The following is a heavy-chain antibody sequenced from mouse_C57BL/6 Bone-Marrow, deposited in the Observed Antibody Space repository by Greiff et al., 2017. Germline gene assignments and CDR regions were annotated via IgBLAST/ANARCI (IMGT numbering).Heavy chain of an antibody. D-gene: IGHD2-1*01. Sequence: HVQLQQSGPELARPWASVKISCQAFYTFSRRVHFAIRDTNYWMQWVKQRPGQGLEWIGAIYPGNGDTSDNQKFKGTATLTADKSSSTSYMQLSSMTSKDSPVYYCAYAPSNGNPYRSYDVWGTGTTVTV. CDR1: YTFSRRVH. CDR3: SKDSPVYYCAYAPSNGNPYRSYDV. J-gene: IGHJ1*03. V-gene: IGHV1-87*01. CDR2: GQGLEWIG.